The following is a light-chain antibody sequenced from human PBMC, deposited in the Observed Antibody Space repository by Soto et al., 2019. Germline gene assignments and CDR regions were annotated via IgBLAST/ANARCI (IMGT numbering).Light chain of an antibody. Sequence: SVLTQPPSVSGAPGQRVTISCTGSSSNIGAGYDVHWYQQFPGTTPKFLIYGNTNRPSGVPDRFSASKSGTSASLDITGLQAEDEAEYFCQSHDSSLTVVFGGGTKLTVL. CDR1: SSNIGAGYD. CDR2: GNT. CDR3: QSHDSSLTVV. V-gene: IGLV1-40*01. J-gene: IGLJ2*01.